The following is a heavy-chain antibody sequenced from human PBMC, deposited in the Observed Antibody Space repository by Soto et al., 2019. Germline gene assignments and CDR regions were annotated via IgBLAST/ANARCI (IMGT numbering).Heavy chain of an antibody. J-gene: IGHJ6*03. CDR1: GYTFTSYD. D-gene: IGHD3-16*02. CDR3: ARSVYIRGSYRTYYYYYMDV. Sequence: ASVKVSCKASGYTFTSYDSNWVRQATGQGLEWMGWMNPNSGNTGYAQKFQGRVTMTRNTSISTAYMELSSLRSEDTAVYYCARSVYIRGSYRTYYYYYMDVWGKGTTVTVSS. V-gene: IGHV1-8*01. CDR2: MNPNSGNT.